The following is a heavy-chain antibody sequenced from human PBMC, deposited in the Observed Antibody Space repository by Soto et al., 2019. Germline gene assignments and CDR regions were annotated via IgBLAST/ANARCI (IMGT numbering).Heavy chain of an antibody. CDR3: ARERTMVDSPFWVDI. D-gene: IGHD3-10*01. CDR2: MYTTGDT. J-gene: IGHJ3*02. Sequence: NPLETLSLTCAVSGGSINNHYWTWIRQSTGKGLEWIGRMYTTGDTNYNPSLKSRVTLSLDTSKNHFSLKLSSVTAADTAVYYCARERTMVDSPFWVDIWGQGTMVTVSS. CDR1: GGSINNHY. V-gene: IGHV4-4*07.